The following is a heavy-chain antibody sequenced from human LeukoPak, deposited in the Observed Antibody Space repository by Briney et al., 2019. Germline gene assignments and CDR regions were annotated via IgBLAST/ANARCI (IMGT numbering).Heavy chain of an antibody. D-gene: IGHD3-3*01. CDR2: IIPIFGTA. V-gene: IGHV1-69*13. CDR3: ARDKRVYDFWSGYYRFDY. CDR1: GGTFSSYA. J-gene: IGHJ4*02. Sequence: GASVKVSCKASGGTFSSYAISWVRQAPGQGLEWMGGIIPIFGTANYAQKFQGRVTITADEPTSTAYMELSSLRSEDTAVYYCARDKRVYDFWSGYYRFDYWGQGTLVTVSS.